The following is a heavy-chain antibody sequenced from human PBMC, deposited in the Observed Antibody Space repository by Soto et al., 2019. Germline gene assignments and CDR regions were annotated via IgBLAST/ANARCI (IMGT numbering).Heavy chain of an antibody. V-gene: IGHV3-48*01. CDR3: ASPEYCGGDCYSGAFDL. CDR1: GFTFSSYS. Sequence: EVQLVESGGGLVQPGGSLRLSCAASGFTFSSYSMNWVRQAPGKGLEWVSYISSSSSTIYYADSVKGRFTISRCNAKNSLYLQMNRLSAEDTAVYNCASPEYCGGDCYSGAFDLWGQGPMVTFSS. D-gene: IGHD2-21*01. CDR2: ISSSSSTI. J-gene: IGHJ3*01.